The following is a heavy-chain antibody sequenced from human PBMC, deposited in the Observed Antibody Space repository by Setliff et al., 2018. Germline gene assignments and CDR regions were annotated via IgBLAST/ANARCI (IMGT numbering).Heavy chain of an antibody. V-gene: IGHV1-2*02. Sequence: GASVKVSCKASGYTFTGYYMHWVRQAPGQGLEWMGWINPNSGGTNYAQKFQGRVTMTRDTSISTAYMELSSLRSEDTAVYYCARDQGYSGYGNFDFWGQGTLVTVSS. CDR3: ARDQGYSGYGNFDF. D-gene: IGHD5-12*01. J-gene: IGHJ4*02. CDR1: GYTFTGYY. CDR2: INPNSGGT.